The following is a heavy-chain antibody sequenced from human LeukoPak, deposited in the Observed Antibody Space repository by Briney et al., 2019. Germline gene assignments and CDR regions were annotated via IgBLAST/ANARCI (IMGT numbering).Heavy chain of an antibody. CDR1: GFTFEDYG. CDR3: ASEGYGDRCVDV. J-gene: IGHJ6*04. D-gene: IGHD4-17*01. Sequence: PGGSLRLSCAASGFTFEDYGMNWVRRAPGKGLEWVAGINWNGGTTGYADSVKGRFPISRDSAKKSVYLQMNSLRDDDTALYYCASEGYGDRCVDVWGKGTTVIVSS. V-gene: IGHV3-20*04. CDR2: INWNGGTT.